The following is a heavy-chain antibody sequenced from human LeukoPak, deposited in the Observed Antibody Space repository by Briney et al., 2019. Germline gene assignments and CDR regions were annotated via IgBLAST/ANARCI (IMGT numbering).Heavy chain of an antibody. J-gene: IGHJ4*02. CDR3: ATRGGGRGIAAAGDFDY. Sequence: SETLSLTCIVSGESISGFYWTWIRQPPGKGLEWIGYIYYSGSTNYNPSLKSRVTISVDTSKNQFSLKLSSVTAADTAVYYCATRGGGRGIAAAGDFDYWGQGILVTVSS. V-gene: IGHV4-59*01. CDR1: GESISGFY. CDR2: IYYSGST. D-gene: IGHD6-13*01.